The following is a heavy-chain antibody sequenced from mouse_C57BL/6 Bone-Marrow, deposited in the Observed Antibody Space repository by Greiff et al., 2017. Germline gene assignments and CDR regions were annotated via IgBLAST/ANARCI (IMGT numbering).Heavy chain of an antibody. Sequence: QVQLQQSGAELAKPGASVTLSCKASGYTFTSYWMHWVKQRPGQGLEWIGYINPSSGYTKYNQKFKDKATLTADKSSSTAYMQLSSLTYEDSAVYYCASSYYSNYGGAMDYWGQGTSVTVSS. CDR1: GYTFTSYW. D-gene: IGHD2-5*01. CDR3: ASSYYSNYGGAMDY. J-gene: IGHJ4*01. CDR2: INPSSGYT. V-gene: IGHV1-7*01.